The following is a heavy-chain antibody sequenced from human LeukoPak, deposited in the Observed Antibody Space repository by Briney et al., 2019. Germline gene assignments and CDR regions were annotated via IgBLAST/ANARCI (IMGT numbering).Heavy chain of an antibody. CDR1: GYTFTGYY. CDR3: ARAPLRYSSSWYKW. Sequence: ASVKVSCKASGYTFTGYYMHWVRQAPGQGLEWMGWINPNSGGTNYAQKFQGRVTMTRDTSISTAYMELSRLGSDDTAVYYCARAPLRYSSSWYKWWGQGTLVTVSS. CDR2: INPNSGGT. D-gene: IGHD6-13*01. V-gene: IGHV1-2*02. J-gene: IGHJ4*02.